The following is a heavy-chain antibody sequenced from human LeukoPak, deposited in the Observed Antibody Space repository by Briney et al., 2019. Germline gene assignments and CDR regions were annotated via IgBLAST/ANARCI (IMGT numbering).Heavy chain of an antibody. CDR1: GGSFEHYF. V-gene: IGHV4-59*01. D-gene: IGHD6-13*01. CDR3: ARDRSQTYSSSWYNYYYGMDV. J-gene: IGHJ6*02. CDR2: IYYSGST. Sequence: PSETLSLTCTVSGGSFEHYFWSWIRQPPGKGLEWIGYIYYSGSTNYNPSLKSRVTISVGTSKNQFSLKLSSVTAADTAVYYCARDRSQTYSSSWYNYYYGMDVWGQGTTVTVSS.